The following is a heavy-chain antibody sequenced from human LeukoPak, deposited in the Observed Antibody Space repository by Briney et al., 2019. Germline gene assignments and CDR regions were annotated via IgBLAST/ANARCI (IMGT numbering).Heavy chain of an antibody. J-gene: IGHJ2*01. Sequence: GSLRLSCAASGFIVSTNYMSWVRQPPGKGLEWIGEIYHSGSTNYNPSLKSRVTISVDKSKNQFSLKLSSVTAADTAVYYCARDLHGGNSFTSDWYFDLWGRGTLVTVSS. CDR2: IYHSGST. D-gene: IGHD4-23*01. CDR3: ARDLHGGNSFTSDWYFDL. V-gene: IGHV4-4*02. CDR1: GFIVSTNY.